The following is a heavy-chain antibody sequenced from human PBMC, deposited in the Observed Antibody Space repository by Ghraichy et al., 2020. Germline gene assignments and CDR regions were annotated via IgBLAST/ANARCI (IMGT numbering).Heavy chain of an antibody. Sequence: GGSLRLSCAASGFTFSSYAMSWVRQAPGKGLQWVSTLSDSGGSTYYAGSVKGRFTISRDDSKNTLYLQMNSLRAEDTAAYYCTKAAVGTIFHFDFWGLGTLVTVSS. CDR3: TKAAVGTIFHFDF. D-gene: IGHD4-23*01. CDR1: GFTFSSYA. CDR2: LSDSGGST. V-gene: IGHV3-23*01. J-gene: IGHJ4*02.